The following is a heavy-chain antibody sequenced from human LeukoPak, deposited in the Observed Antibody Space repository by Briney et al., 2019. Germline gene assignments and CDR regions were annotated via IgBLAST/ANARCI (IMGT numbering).Heavy chain of an antibody. Sequence: GGSPRLSCAASGFTFSDYYMSWIRQAPGKGLEWVSYISSSGSTIYYADSVKGRFTISRDNAKNSLYLQMNSLRAEDTAVYYCARGGGYYGSGSLHYYYYGMDVWGQGTTVTVSS. J-gene: IGHJ6*02. V-gene: IGHV3-11*01. CDR3: ARGGGYYGSGSLHYYYYGMDV. CDR2: ISSSGSTI. D-gene: IGHD3-10*01. CDR1: GFTFSDYY.